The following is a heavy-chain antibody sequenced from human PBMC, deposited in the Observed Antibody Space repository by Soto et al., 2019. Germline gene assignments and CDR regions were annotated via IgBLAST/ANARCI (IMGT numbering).Heavy chain of an antibody. D-gene: IGHD4-17*01. V-gene: IGHV1-69*13. CDR1: GGTFSSYA. Sequence: SVKVSCKAPGGTFSSYAISWVRQAPGQGLEWXGGIXXXFXTXXXAXXXXGRVTITADESTSTAYMELSSLRSEDTAVYYCARALGGLRGAFDIWGQGTTVTVSS. CDR3: ARALGGLRGAFDI. J-gene: IGHJ3*02. CDR2: IXXXFXTX.